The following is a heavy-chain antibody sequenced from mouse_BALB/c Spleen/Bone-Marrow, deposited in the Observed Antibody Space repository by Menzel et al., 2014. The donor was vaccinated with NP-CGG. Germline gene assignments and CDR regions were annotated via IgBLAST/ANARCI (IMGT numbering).Heavy chain of an antibody. Sequence: DVQLVESGGGLVQPGGSLKLSCAASGFDFSRYWMSWVRQAPGKGLEWIGEINPDSSTINYTPSLKDKFIISRDNAKNTLYLQMSRVRSEDTALYYCARLNYYGNLFVWGAGTTVTVSS. CDR1: GFDFSRYW. CDR3: ARLNYYGNLFV. J-gene: IGHJ1*01. V-gene: IGHV4-1*02. D-gene: IGHD1-1*01. CDR2: INPDSSTI.